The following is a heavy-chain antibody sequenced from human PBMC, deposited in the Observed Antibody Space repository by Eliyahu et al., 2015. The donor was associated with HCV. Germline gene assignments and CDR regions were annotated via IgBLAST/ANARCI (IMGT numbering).Heavy chain of an antibody. CDR3: ASHTFCGCGCYSSFDF. V-gene: IGHV1-3*01. CDR1: GHTFTIYS. Sequence: QVQLVQSGAEVKKPGASVKISCKASGHTFTIYSIHWVRQAPGQRPEWMGWINADNGYTKYSQKFQGRVTITRDTSASTAYMELSSLRSEDTAVYYCASHTFCGCGCYSSFDFWGQGSLVTVSS. D-gene: IGHD2-21*01. CDR2: INADNGYT. J-gene: IGHJ4*02.